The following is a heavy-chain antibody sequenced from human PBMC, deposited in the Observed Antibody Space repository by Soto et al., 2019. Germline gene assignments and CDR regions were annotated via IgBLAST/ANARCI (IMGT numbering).Heavy chain of an antibody. CDR1: GGTFSSYT. Sequence: QVQLVQSGAEVKKPGSSVKVSCKASGGTFSSYTITWVRQAPGQGLEWMGGIIPIFGTANYAQRFQGIVTITADEFTTTACLELTRLRSDDSAVYYCARGEVVRGVIPVLDVWGLGTTVTVSS. CDR3: ARGEVVRGVIPVLDV. CDR2: IIPIFGTA. V-gene: IGHV1-69*12. J-gene: IGHJ6*02. D-gene: IGHD3-10*01.